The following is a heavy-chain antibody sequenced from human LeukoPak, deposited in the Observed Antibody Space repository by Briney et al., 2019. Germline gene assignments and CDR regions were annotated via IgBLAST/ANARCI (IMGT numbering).Heavy chain of an antibody. Sequence: SETLSLTCTVSGGSISSSSYYWGWIRQPPGKGLEWIGSIYYSGSTYYNPSLKSRVTISVDTSKNQFSLKLSSVTAADTAVYYCARLTDGTYYYDSSGYYSDYWGQGTLVTVSS. J-gene: IGHJ4*02. D-gene: IGHD3-22*01. V-gene: IGHV4-39*01. CDR3: ARLTDGTYYYDSSGYYSDY. CDR1: GGSISSSSYY. CDR2: IYYSGST.